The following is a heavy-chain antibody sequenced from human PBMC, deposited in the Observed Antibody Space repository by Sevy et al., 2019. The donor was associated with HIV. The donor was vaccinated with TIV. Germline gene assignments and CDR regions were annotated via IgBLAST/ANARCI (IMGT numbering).Heavy chain of an antibody. CDR3: AAHGYCSSTSCPLAYYYYGMDV. V-gene: IGHV4-34*01. CDR1: GGSFSGYY. Sequence: SETLSLTCAVYGGSFSGYYWSWIRQPPGKGLEWIGEINHSGSTNYNPSLKSRVTISVDTSKNQFSLKLRSVTAADTAVYYCAAHGYCSSTSCPLAYYYYGMDVWGQGTTVTVSS. J-gene: IGHJ6*02. D-gene: IGHD2-2*03. CDR2: INHSGST.